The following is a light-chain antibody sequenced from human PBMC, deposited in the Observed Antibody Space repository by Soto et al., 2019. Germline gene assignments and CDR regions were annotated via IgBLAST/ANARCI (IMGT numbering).Light chain of an antibody. V-gene: IGLV1-40*01. CDR3: QSYDSSLSGSKV. CDR1: SSNIGAGYD. CDR2: GNR. J-gene: IGLJ3*02. Sequence: QSVLTQLPSVSGAPGQKVTISCTGSSSNIGAGYDVHWYHQLPGTAPKLLIYGNRNRPSGVPDRFSGSRSGTSASLAITGLQAEDEADYYCQSYDSSLSGSKVFGGGTKLTVL.